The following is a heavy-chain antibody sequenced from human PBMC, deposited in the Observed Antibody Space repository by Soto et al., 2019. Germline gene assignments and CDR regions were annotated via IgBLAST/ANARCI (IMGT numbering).Heavy chain of an antibody. J-gene: IGHJ5*02. CDR3: ATLGLNCSGGSCYQNWFDP. CDR1: GGSISSYY. CDR2: IYYSGST. V-gene: IGHV4-59*01. Sequence: SETLSLTCTVSGGSISSYYWSWIRQPPGKGLEWIGYIYYSGSTNYNPSLKSRVTISVDTSKNQFSLKLSSVTAADTAVYYCATLGLNCSGGSCYQNWFDPWGQGTLVTVSS. D-gene: IGHD2-15*01.